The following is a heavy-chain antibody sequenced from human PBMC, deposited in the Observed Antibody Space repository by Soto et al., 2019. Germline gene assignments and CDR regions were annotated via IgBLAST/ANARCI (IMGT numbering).Heavy chain of an antibody. CDR2: ISSNGGTT. V-gene: IGHV3-64*01. CDR1: GFTFSSYD. Sequence: EVQLAESGGGMVQPGGSLRLSCVASGFTFSSYDTHWVRQAPGKGLEYVSSISSNGGTTYYGNSVKGRFTISRDNSKNTLYLQMGSLRAEDMAVYYCVRRVSGNYDYWGQGTLVTVSS. D-gene: IGHD1-7*01. CDR3: VRRVSGNYDY. J-gene: IGHJ4*02.